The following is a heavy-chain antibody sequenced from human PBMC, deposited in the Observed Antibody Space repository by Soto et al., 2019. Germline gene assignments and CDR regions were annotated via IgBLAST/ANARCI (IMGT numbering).Heavy chain of an antibody. Sequence: PGGSLRLSCSAYGFTLSICVMTWVRQAPGKGLEWVSGIDVGGGGTYYADSVKGRFTISRDNSKNMLYLQMNSLRADDTAVYYCVKRRPQYFDDWGQGILVTVSS. CDR3: VKRRPQYFDD. CDR1: GFTLSICV. CDR2: IDVGGGGT. V-gene: IGHV3-23*01. J-gene: IGHJ4*02.